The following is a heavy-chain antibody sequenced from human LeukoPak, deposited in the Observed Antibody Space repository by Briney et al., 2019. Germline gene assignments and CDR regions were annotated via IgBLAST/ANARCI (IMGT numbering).Heavy chain of an antibody. CDR1: GGSFSGYY. V-gene: IGHV4-34*01. D-gene: IGHD3-22*01. J-gene: IGHJ4*02. CDR3: ARVLDSSGYYY. Sequence: SETLSLTCAVYGGSFSGYYWSWIRQPPGKGLEWIGEINHSGSTNYNPSLKSRVTISVDTSKNQFSLKLSSVTAEDTAVYYCARVLDSSGYYYWGQGTLVTVSS. CDR2: INHSGST.